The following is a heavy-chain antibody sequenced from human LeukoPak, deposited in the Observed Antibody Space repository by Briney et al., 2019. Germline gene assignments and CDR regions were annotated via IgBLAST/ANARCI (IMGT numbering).Heavy chain of an antibody. J-gene: IGHJ4*02. CDR2: ISYDGSNK. CDR3: VKDRYSSSWEFDY. Sequence: GGSLRLSCAASGFTFSSYGMHRVRQAPGKGLEWVAVISYDGSNKYYADSVKGRFTISRDNSRNTLYLQMNSLRAEDTAVYYCVKDRYSSSWEFDYWGQGTLVTVSS. CDR1: GFTFSSYG. D-gene: IGHD6-13*01. V-gene: IGHV3-30*18.